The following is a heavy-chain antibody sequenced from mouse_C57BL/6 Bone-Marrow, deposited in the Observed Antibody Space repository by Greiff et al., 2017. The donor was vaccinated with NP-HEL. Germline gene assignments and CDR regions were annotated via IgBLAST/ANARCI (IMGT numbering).Heavy chain of an antibody. Sequence: QVQLQQSGPELVRPGASVKISCKAPGYTFTSHWMQWVRQRPGQGLEWIGEIFPGSGSTSYNEKFKGKATLTVDTSSSTAYMQLSSLTSEDSAVYFCARANYGSPFFAYWGQGTLVTVSA. CDR1: GYTFTSHW. CDR3: ARANYGSPFFAY. J-gene: IGHJ3*01. V-gene: IGHV1-56*01. CDR2: IFPGSGST. D-gene: IGHD1-1*01.